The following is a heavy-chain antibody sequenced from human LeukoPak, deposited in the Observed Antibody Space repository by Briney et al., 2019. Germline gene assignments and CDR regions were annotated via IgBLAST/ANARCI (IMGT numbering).Heavy chain of an antibody. CDR3: ARAPGVGGGPVAGANWFGP. J-gene: IGHJ5*02. CDR1: GGSIRSYY. V-gene: IGHV4-59*01. D-gene: IGHD6-19*01. CDR2: IYYSGSP. Sequence: SETLSLTCTVSGGSIRSYYWSWIRQPPGKGLEWIGYIYYSGSPNYNPSLKSRLTISVDTSKNQFSLRLSSVTAADTAVYYCARAPGVGGGPVAGANWFGPWGQGTLVTVSS.